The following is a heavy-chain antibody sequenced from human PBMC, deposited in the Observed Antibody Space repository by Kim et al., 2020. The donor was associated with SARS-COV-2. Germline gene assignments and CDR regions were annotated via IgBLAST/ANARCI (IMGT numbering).Heavy chain of an antibody. Sequence: GSLRLSCAASGFTFSSYSMNWVRQAPGKGLEWVSSISSSSSYIYYADSVKGRFTISRDNAKNSLYLQMNSLRAEDTAVYYCARGDYDSSGYYYVSFYYYYGMDVWGQGTTVTVSS. V-gene: IGHV3-21*01. D-gene: IGHD3-22*01. CDR3: ARGDYDSSGYYYVSFYYYYGMDV. CDR1: GFTFSSYS. CDR2: ISSSSSYI. J-gene: IGHJ6*02.